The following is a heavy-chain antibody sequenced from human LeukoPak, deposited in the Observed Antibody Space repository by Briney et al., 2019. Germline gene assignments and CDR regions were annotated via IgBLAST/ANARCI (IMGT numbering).Heavy chain of an antibody. Sequence: GGSLRLSCAASGFTFSNYNMNWVRQAPGKGLEWLSHISSSRTTYYADSVKGRFTISGDNAKSSLYLQMNSLRAEDTAVYYCARAIMSYYYMDVWGKGTTVTVSS. V-gene: IGHV3-69-1*01. J-gene: IGHJ6*03. CDR1: GFTFSNYN. CDR3: ARAIMSYYYMDV. CDR2: ISSSRTT.